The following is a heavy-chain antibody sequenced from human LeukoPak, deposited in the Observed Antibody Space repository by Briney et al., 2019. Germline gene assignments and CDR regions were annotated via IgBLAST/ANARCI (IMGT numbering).Heavy chain of an antibody. D-gene: IGHD3-16*01. V-gene: IGHV3-9*01. Sequence: PGGSLRLSCAASGFTFDDYAMHWVRQAPGKGLEWVSGISWNSGSIGYADSVKGRFTISRDNAKNSLYLQMNSLRAEDTALYYCAKDPGGYFQHWGQGTLVTVSS. CDR2: ISWNSGSI. CDR1: GFTFDDYA. CDR3: AKDPGGYFQH. J-gene: IGHJ1*01.